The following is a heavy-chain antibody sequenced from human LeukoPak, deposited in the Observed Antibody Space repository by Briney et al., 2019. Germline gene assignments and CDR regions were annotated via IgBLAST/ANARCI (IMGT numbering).Heavy chain of an antibody. Sequence: SETLSLTCAVFGGSFSGYYWSYIRQSPGKGLEWIGEISHSGNTNYNPSLMGRVTISVDAFKNRFSLKLTSVTAADTGVYYCAGGLHYYYMDVWGTGTTVAVSS. CDR1: GGSFSGYY. V-gene: IGHV4-34*01. J-gene: IGHJ6*03. CDR3: AGGLHYYYMDV. CDR2: ISHSGNT.